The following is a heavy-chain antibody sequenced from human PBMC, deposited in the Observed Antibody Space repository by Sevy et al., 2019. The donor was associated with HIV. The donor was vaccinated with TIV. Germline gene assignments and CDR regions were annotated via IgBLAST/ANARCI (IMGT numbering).Heavy chain of an antibody. CDR1: GGSISSSASY. V-gene: IGHV4-30-4*01. CDR2: IHFSGGT. J-gene: IGHJ4*02. D-gene: IGHD2-2*03. Sequence: SETLSLTCTVSGGSISSSASYWSWIRQPPGKGLEWIGYIHFSGGTDYNPFLKSRVAMSVDTSERQFSLRLSFMTDADTAVYYCANKRGYWHGPFDYWGQGALVTVSS. CDR3: ANKRGYWHGPFDY.